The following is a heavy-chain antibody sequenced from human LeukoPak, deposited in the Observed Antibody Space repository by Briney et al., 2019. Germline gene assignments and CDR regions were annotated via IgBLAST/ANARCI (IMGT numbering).Heavy chain of an antibody. Sequence: ASVKVSCKASGYTFTGYYMHWVRQAPGQGLEWMGWVNPNSGGTNYAQKFQGRVTMTRDTSISTAYMELSRLRSDDTAVYYCAREDSAGIAAAGTCYYGMDVWGQGTTVTVSS. CDR2: VNPNSGGT. J-gene: IGHJ6*02. V-gene: IGHV1-2*02. CDR3: AREDSAGIAAAGTCYYGMDV. D-gene: IGHD6-13*01. CDR1: GYTFTGYY.